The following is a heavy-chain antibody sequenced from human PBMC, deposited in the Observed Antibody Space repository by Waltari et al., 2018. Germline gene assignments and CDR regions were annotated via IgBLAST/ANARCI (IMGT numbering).Heavy chain of an antibody. V-gene: IGHV6-1*01. CDR3: AREGYSYGYVDY. CDR1: GASVSSNISA. Sequence: QVQLQQLGPRLVKPSQTLSLTCAISGASVSSNISACIWLSQSPSRGLEWLGRTYYRSKWYNDYAVSVRSRITINPDTSKNQFSLQLNSVTPEDTAVYYCAREGYSYGYVDYWGQGTLVTVSS. J-gene: IGHJ4*02. D-gene: IGHD5-18*01. CDR2: TYYRSKWYN.